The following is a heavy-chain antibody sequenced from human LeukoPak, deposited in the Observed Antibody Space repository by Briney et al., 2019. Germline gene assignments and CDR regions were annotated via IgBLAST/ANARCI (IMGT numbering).Heavy chain of an antibody. CDR3: ARHETGPYFDY. CDR2: IYPGDSDT. V-gene: IGHV5-51*01. J-gene: IGHJ4*02. D-gene: IGHD1-1*01. CDR1: GYSFTSYW. Sequence: LGESLKISCKGSGYSFTSYWIGWVRQMPGKGLECMGIIYPGDSDTRYSPSFQGQVTISADRSISTAYLQWSSLKASDTALYYCARHETGPYFDYWGQGTLVTVSS.